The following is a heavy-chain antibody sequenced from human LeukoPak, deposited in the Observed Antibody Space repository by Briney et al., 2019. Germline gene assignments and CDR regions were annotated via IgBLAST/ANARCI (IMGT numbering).Heavy chain of an antibody. CDR1: GYDFTKYA. V-gene: IGHV1-18*01. J-gene: IGHJ4*02. D-gene: IGHD1-26*01. Sequence: ASVKVSCKASGYDFTKYAVHWVRQAPGQGLEWMAWISPYNGNTKYAQKFQGRVTMTTDTSTSTAYMELRSLTSDDTAVYYCAREESIGSYQFLHDYWGQGTLVTVSS. CDR2: ISPYNGNT. CDR3: AREESIGSYQFLHDY.